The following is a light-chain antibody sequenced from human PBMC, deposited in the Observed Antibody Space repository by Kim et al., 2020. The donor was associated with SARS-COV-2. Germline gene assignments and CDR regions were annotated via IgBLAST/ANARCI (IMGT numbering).Light chain of an antibody. CDR2: DKN. CDR1: SLRKYP. CDR3: GSRDNNGPGV. Sequence: ALGQTVRITGLGASLRKYPASWYQQKPGQAPILVMHDKNNVRPSGVPDRFSGSNSGNTAFLTITGAQVEDEAAYYGGSRDNNGPGVFGGGTQLTVL. V-gene: IGLV3-19*01. J-gene: IGLJ3*02.